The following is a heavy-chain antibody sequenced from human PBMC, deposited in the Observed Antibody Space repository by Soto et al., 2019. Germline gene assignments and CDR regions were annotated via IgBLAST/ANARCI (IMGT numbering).Heavy chain of an antibody. J-gene: IGHJ4*02. V-gene: IGHV4-30-4*01. CDR1: GGSISSGNFY. CDR3: AHDSHGGNTYFDL. CDR2: IYFSGST. D-gene: IGHD1-26*01. Sequence: VQLQESGPGLVRPSETLSLTCTVSGGSISSGNFYWSWIRQPPGKGLEWIGYIYFSGSTSYSPSLKSRLTISLNTSNNQFSLKLTSVTAADMAVYYFAHDSHGGNTYFDLWGQGALVTVSS.